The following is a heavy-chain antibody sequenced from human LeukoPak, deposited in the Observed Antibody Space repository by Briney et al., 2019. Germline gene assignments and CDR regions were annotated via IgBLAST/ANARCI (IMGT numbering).Heavy chain of an antibody. V-gene: IGHV3-53*01. Sequence: PGGSLRLSCAASGFTVSLYYMTWVRQAPGRGLEWVSVIYSGGPTYYADSVKGRFTVSRDNAKNTLYLQVNNLRAEDTAVYYCARGPNSNWSGLDFWGQGTLLTVSS. D-gene: IGHD6-6*01. CDR3: ARGPNSNWSGLDF. J-gene: IGHJ4*02. CDR1: GFTVSLYY. CDR2: IYSGGPT.